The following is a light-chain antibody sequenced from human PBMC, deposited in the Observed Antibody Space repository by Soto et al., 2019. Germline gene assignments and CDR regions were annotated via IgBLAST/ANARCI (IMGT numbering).Light chain of an antibody. CDR3: MKGTHWPWT. J-gene: IGKJ1*01. Sequence: VVMTHSALSLTVTLGQPASISCSSSHSITYTDGNNYLNWFHQRPGQSPRRLIYRVSNRDSGVPDRFSGSGSGTDFTLRISRVEAEDVGVYYCMKGTHWPWTLGQGTKVDIK. CDR2: RVS. CDR1: HSITYTDGNNY. V-gene: IGKV2-30*01.